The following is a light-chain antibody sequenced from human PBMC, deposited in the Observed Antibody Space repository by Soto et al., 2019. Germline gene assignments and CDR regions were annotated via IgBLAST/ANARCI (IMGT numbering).Light chain of an antibody. CDR2: AAS. J-gene: IGKJ3*01. V-gene: IGKV1-39*01. CDR1: QSVSRY. CDR3: QQSYSTPRFT. Sequence: DVQMTQSPSSLSALVGDRVTITCRASQSVSRYLNWYQHKPGKAPKLLINAASNLRSGVPSRFSGSGSGTDFTLTIDGLQPEDFATYYCQQSYSTPRFTFGPGTKVDIK.